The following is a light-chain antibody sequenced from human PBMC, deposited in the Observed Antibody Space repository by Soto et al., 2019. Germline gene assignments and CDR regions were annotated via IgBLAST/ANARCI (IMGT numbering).Light chain of an antibody. J-gene: IGKJ2*01. CDR1: QRVSSNY. CDR3: QQYGSSLYT. Sequence: EIVLTQSPGTLSLSPGDRATLSCRASQRVSSNYLAWYQQRPGQAPRLLIYGASSRATGIPVRFSGSGSGTDFTLTINRLEPEDFAVYYCQQYGSSLYTFGQGTKVEIK. CDR2: GAS. V-gene: IGKV3-20*01.